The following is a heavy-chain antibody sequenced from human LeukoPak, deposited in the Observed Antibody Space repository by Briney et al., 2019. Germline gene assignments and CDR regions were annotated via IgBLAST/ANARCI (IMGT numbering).Heavy chain of an antibody. CDR2: IYRGGSA. CDR1: GFTVSNNY. CDR3: ARDHYDSSGYYHDY. V-gene: IGHV3-53*01. J-gene: IGHJ4*02. Sequence: PGGSLRLPCAASGFTVSNNYMSWVRQAPGKGLEWVSVIYRGGSAYYADSVKGRFTISRDNSKNTLYLQMNSLRAEDTAVYYCARDHYDSSGYYHDYWGQGTLVTVSS. D-gene: IGHD3-22*01.